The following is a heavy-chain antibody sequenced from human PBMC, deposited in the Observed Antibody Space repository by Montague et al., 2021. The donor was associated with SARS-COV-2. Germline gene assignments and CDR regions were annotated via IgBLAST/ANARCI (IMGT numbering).Heavy chain of an antibody. CDR3: ARGPSPPAIADYDYGMDV. J-gene: IGHJ6*02. Sequence: NYNPSLKSRVTISVDTSKNQFSLRLTSVTAADTAVYYCARGPSPPAIADYDYGMDVWGQGTTVTVSS. V-gene: IGHV4-4*08. D-gene: IGHD6-13*01.